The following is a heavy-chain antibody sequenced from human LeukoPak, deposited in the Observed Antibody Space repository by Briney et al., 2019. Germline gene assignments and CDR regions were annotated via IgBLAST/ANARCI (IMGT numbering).Heavy chain of an antibody. D-gene: IGHD1-26*01. CDR3: ARRVVGATSVDYFDY. V-gene: IGHV3-21*01. Sequence: GGSLRLSCAASGFTFSSYSMNWVRQAPGKGLEGVSSISSSSNYLYYADAVKGRFTNSRDNSKNTVSPQMNSLRGDDTAVYYCARRVVGATSVDYFDYWGQGTLVTVFS. J-gene: IGHJ4*02. CDR1: GFTFSSYS. CDR2: ISSSSNYL.